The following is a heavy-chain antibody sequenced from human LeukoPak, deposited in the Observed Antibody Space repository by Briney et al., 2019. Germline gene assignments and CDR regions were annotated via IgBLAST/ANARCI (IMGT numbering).Heavy chain of an antibody. V-gene: IGHV1-8*01. CDR1: GYTFTSYD. CDR2: MNPNSGNT. J-gene: IGHJ6*04. CDR3: ARPYCSSTSCYITSMDV. D-gene: IGHD2-2*02. Sequence: GASVKVSCKASGYTFTSYDINWVRQATGQGLEWMGRMNPNSGNTGYAQKFQGRVTMTRNTSISTAYMELSSLRSEDTAVYYCARPYCSSTSCYITSMDVWGKGTTVTVSS.